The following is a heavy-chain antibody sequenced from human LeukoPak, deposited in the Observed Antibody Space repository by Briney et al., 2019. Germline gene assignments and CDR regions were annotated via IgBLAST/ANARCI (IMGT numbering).Heavy chain of an antibody. CDR1: GFTFSSYS. D-gene: IGHD3-9*01. CDR2: ISYDGSNK. CDR3: AKDLTPF. V-gene: IGHV3-30*18. J-gene: IGHJ4*02. Sequence: PGGSLRLSCAASGFTFSSYSMNWVRQAPGKGLEWVAVISYDGSNKYYADSVKGRFTISRDNSKNTLYLQMNSLRAEDTAVYYCAKDLTPFWGQGTLVTVSS.